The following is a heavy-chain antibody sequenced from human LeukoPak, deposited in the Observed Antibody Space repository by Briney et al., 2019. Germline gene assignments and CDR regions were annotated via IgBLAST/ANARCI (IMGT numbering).Heavy chain of an antibody. CDR3: AITMYYYDSNGYYSFDY. D-gene: IGHD3-22*01. Sequence: GRSLRLSCAASGFTFSSYGMHWVRQAPGKGLEWVAVIWYDGSKKYYGDSVKGRFTISRDNSKNTLYLQMNSLRAEDTAVYYCAITMYYYDSNGYYSFDYWGQGTLVTVSS. CDR2: IWYDGSKK. J-gene: IGHJ4*02. V-gene: IGHV3-33*01. CDR1: GFTFSSYG.